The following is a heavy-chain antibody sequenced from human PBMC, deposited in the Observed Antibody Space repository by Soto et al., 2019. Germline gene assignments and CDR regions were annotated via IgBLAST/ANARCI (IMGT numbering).Heavy chain of an antibody. D-gene: IGHD3-16*01. CDR3: ARVGGINPFDP. J-gene: IGHJ5*02. CDR2: IYYSGST. CDR1: GGSISSGGYY. V-gene: IGHV4-31*03. Sequence: QVQLQESGPGLVKPSQTLSLTCTVSGGSISSGGYYWSWIRQHPGKGLEWIGYIYYSGSTYYNPSLKTRLTRSGDTSKNQFSLKLGPVTAADTAVYYCARVGGINPFDPWGHGTLVTLSS.